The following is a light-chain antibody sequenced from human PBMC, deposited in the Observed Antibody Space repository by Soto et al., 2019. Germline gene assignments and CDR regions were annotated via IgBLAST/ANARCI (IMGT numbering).Light chain of an antibody. J-gene: IGKJ1*01. CDR2: SVS. V-gene: IGKV3-15*01. CDR3: QQYNNWPPTWT. Sequence: EIVLTQSPATLSLSPGERATLSCRASQSVSSNLAWYQQKPGQAPRLLIYSVSTRATDIPARFSGSGSGTEFTLTISSLQSEDFAVYYCQQYNNWPPTWTFGQGTKVDIK. CDR1: QSVSSN.